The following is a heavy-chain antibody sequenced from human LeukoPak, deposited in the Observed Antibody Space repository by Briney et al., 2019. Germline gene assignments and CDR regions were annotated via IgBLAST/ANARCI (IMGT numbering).Heavy chain of an antibody. CDR3: AKTALSKGGY. J-gene: IGHJ4*02. V-gene: IGHV3-23*01. D-gene: IGHD5-18*01. Sequence: GGSLRLSCATSGFTFTSHAMTWVRQAPGKGLEWVSGISGTTGRTFYGDSVKGRFTVSRDNSRDTLYLQMNSLRAEDAAVYYCAKTALSKGGYWGQGTRVTVSS. CDR1: GFTFTSHA. CDR2: ISGTTGRT.